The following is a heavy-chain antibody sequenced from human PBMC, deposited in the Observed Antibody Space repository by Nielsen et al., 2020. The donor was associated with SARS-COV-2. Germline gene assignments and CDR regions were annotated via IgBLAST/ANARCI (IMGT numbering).Heavy chain of an antibody. J-gene: IGHJ6*02. D-gene: IGHD6-25*01. CDR2: ISAYNGNT. V-gene: IGHV1-18*01. CDR1: GYTFTSYG. CDR3: ARDDRRLRKGGMDV. Sequence: ASVKVSCKASGYTFTSYGISWVRQAPGQGLEWMGWISAYNGNTNYAQKFQGWVTMTRDTSISTAYMELSRLRSDDTAVYYCARDDRRLRKGGMDVWGQGTTVTVSS.